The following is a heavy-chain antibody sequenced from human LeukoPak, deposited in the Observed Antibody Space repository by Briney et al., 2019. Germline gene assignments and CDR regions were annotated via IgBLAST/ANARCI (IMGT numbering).Heavy chain of an antibody. V-gene: IGHV4-4*07. D-gene: IGHD6-19*01. CDR2: IYTSGST. CDR1: GGSISSYY. Sequence: SETLSLTCTVSGGSISSYYWSWIRQPAGKGLEWIGRIYTSGSTNYNPSLKSRVTMSVDTSKNQSSLKLSSVTAADTAVYYCARLSGSGWYPYNFDYWGQGTLVTVSS. CDR3: ARLSGSGWYPYNFDY. J-gene: IGHJ4*02.